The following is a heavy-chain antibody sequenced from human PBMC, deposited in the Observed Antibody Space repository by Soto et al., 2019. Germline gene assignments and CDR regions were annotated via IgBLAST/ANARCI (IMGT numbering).Heavy chain of an antibody. J-gene: IGHJ4*02. CDR2: ISGAGGRT. CDR3: STTGGY. V-gene: IGHV3-23*01. D-gene: IGHD2-8*02. Sequence: GGSLRLSCASSGFTFSSYAMSWVRQAPGKGLEWVATISGAGGRTYYADSVKGRFTISRDRAKNSLYLQMNSLTVEDTALYYCSTTGGYWGQGILVTVSS. CDR1: GFTFSSYA.